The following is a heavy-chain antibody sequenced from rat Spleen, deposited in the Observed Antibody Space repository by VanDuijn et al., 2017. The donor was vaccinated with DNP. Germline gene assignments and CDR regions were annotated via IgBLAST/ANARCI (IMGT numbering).Heavy chain of an antibody. D-gene: IGHD1-4*01. J-gene: IGHJ2*01. CDR1: GITFSDHN. Sequence: EVQLVESGGGLVQPGRSLKLSCAVSGITFSDHNMAWVRQAPKKGLEWVVSISPSGGSTSYRDSVKGRFTLSRDNAKSTLYLQMDSLRSEDTATYYCAGRPPPTRGPFDYWGQGVTVTVSS. CDR3: AGRPPPTRGPFDY. V-gene: IGHV5-25*01. CDR2: ISPSGGST.